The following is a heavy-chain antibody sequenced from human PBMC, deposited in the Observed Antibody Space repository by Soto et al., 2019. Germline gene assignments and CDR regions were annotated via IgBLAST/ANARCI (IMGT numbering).Heavy chain of an antibody. J-gene: IGHJ4*02. CDR1: GYTFTSYA. D-gene: IGHD6-19*01. Sequence: ASVKVSCKASGYTFTSYAMHWVRQAPGQRLEWMGWINAGNGNTKYSQKFQGRVTITRDTSASTAYTELSSLRSEDTAVYYCARAWYQWLVLGGYYFDYWGQGTLVTVSS. CDR2: INAGNGNT. CDR3: ARAWYQWLVLGGYYFDY. V-gene: IGHV1-3*01.